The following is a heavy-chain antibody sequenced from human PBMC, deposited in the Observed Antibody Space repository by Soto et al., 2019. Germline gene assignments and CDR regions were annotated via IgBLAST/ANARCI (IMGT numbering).Heavy chain of an antibody. V-gene: IGHV3-30*18. Sequence: ESGGGVVQPGRSLRLSCAASGFTFSTYGMHWVRQSPGKGLEWVALISYDGSTKDYADFVRGRFTISRDNSKNSLYLQMDSLSAEDTAVYYCAKARRVTTMDYFDYWGQGTLVTVSS. CDR1: GFTFSTYG. D-gene: IGHD2-21*02. CDR3: AKARRVTTMDYFDY. CDR2: ISYDGSTK. J-gene: IGHJ4*02.